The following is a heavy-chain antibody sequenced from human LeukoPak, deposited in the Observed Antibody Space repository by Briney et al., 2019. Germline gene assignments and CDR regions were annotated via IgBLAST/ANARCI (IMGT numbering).Heavy chain of an antibody. CDR1: GFSFAKYN. D-gene: IGHD3-16*01. J-gene: IGHJ4*02. CDR2: IRGGGDVT. CDR3: ANWGETSSIGNIWYGPLDY. V-gene: IGHV3-23*01. Sequence: PGGSLRLSCTASGFSFAKYNMTWVRHGPGKGLEWVSSIRGGGDVTFYADSVKGRFTTTRDDSRSTLYLEINSLRADDTGVYYCANWGETSSIGNIWYGPLDYWGQGSHVAVSS.